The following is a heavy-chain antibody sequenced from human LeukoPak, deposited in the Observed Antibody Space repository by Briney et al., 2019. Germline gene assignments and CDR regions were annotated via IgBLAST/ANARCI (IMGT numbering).Heavy chain of an antibody. V-gene: IGHV4-39*07. J-gene: IGHJ4*02. CDR1: GGSISSNSYY. Sequence: SETLSLTCTVSGGSISSNSYYWGWIRQSPGKGLEWIGSIYYSGSTYYNPSLKSRVTISVDKSKNQFSLKLSSVTAADTAMYYCARVGALLPFDYWGQGILVTVSS. D-gene: IGHD4/OR15-4a*01. CDR2: IYYSGST. CDR3: ARVGALLPFDY.